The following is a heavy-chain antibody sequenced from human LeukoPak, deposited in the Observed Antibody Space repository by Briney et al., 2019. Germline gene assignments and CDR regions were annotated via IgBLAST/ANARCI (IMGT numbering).Heavy chain of an antibody. CDR3: TTDLRQSIAARPHRDY. V-gene: IGHV3-15*01. CDR2: IKSKTDGGTT. D-gene: IGHD6-6*01. CDR1: GFTFSNAW. J-gene: IGHJ4*02. Sequence: AGGSLRLSCAASGFTFSNAWMSWVRQAPGKGLEWVGRIKSKTDGGTTDYAAPVKGRFTISRDDSKNTLYLRMNSLKTEDTAVYYCTTDLRQSIAARPHRDYWGQGTLVTVSS.